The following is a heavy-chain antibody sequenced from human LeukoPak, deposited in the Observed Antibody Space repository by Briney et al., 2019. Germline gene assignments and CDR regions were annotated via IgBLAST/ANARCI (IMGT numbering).Heavy chain of an antibody. V-gene: IGHV3-30*14. CDR3: ARGGGMVEPSDYFDY. CDR2: ISHDGSTK. J-gene: IGHJ4*02. Sequence: GGSLRLSCAASGFTFSNYAIHWVCQAPGKGLEWVAVISHDGSTKYYADSVKGRFTITRDNSKNTLYLQMNSLRAEDTAVYYCARGGGMVEPSDYFDYWGQGTLVTVSS. D-gene: IGHD1-1*01. CDR1: GFTFSNYA.